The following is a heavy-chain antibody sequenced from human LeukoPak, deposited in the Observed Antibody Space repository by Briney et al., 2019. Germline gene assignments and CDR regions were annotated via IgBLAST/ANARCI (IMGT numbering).Heavy chain of an antibody. CDR2: ISAYNGNT. CDR3: ATGDRNYDFWSGYYHYYYYMDV. J-gene: IGHJ6*03. Sequence: ASVKVSCKASGYTFTSYGISWVRQAPGQGLEWMGWISAYNGNTNYAQKLQGRVTMTTDTSTSIAYMELRSLRSDDTAVYYCATGDRNYDFWSGYYHYYYYMDVWGKGTTVTVSS. CDR1: GYTFTSYG. V-gene: IGHV1-18*01. D-gene: IGHD3-3*01.